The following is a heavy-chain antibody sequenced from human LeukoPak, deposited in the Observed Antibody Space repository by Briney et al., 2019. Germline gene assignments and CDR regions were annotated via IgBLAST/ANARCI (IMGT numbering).Heavy chain of an antibody. CDR3: ARGAGFWSGSDDGMDV. Sequence: SETLSLTCTVSGGSISSYYWSWIRQPPGKGLEWIGYIYYSGSTNYNPSLKGRVTISVDTSKNQFSLKLSSVTAADTAVYYCARGAGFWSGSDDGMDVWGQGTTVTVSS. V-gene: IGHV4-59*01. J-gene: IGHJ6*02. CDR1: GGSISSYY. D-gene: IGHD3-3*01. CDR2: IYYSGST.